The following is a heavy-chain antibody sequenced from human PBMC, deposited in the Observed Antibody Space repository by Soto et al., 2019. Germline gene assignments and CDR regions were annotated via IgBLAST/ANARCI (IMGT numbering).Heavy chain of an antibody. Sequence: SVKVSCKASGFTFTSSAVQWVRQARGQRLEWIGFIVVCSGNTNYAKKFQERVTITRDMSTRTAYMELSSLRSEDTAVYYCARPPNPRVPYAFNXWGHGTLVTVS. J-gene: IGHJ3*02. CDR2: IVVCSGNT. CDR3: ARPPNPRVPYAFNX. CDR1: GFTFTSSA. D-gene: IGHD4-17*01. V-gene: IGHV1-58*01.